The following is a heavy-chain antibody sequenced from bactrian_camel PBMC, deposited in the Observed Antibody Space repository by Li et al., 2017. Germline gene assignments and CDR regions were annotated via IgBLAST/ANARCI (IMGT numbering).Heavy chain of an antibody. Sequence: HVQLVESGGGLVQPGGSLRLSCAASGFSFSNYYMTWVRQAPGKGLEWVNGIVSDGSNTYYDDSVKGRYTGSQDYAKRTVYLQMNNLKPEDSAMYYCAAGPSTVAWKQRPNYRYWGQGTQVTVS. D-gene: IGHD1*01. CDR1: GFSFSNYY. CDR3: AAGPSTVAWKQRPNYRY. V-gene: IGHV3-2*01. J-gene: IGHJ4*01. CDR2: IVSDGSNT.